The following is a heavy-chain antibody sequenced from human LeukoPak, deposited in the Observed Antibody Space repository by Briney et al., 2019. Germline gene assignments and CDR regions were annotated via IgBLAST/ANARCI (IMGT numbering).Heavy chain of an antibody. J-gene: IGHJ4*02. CDR2: ISSSGSTI. CDR1: GFTFSSYE. CDR3: ARDRYSGSYPLDY. Sequence: GGSLRLSCAASGFTFSSYETNWVRQAPGKGLEWVSYISSSGSTIYYADSVKGRFTISRDNAKNSLYLQMNSLRAEDTAVYYCARDRYSGSYPLDYWGQGTMVTVSS. V-gene: IGHV3-48*03. D-gene: IGHD1-26*01.